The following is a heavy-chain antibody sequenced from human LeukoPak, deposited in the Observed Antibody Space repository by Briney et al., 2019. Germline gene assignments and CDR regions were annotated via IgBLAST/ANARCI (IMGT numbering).Heavy chain of an antibody. CDR3: AKLATPGYYDSCFDY. J-gene: IGHJ4*02. CDR1: GFSFTNFA. Sequence: PGRSLRLSCVTSGFSFTNFAMSWLRQAPGKGLEWVSSIDNSGGNTYYADSVKGRFTISRDNAKNTLYVQMNSLRVEDTAVYYCAKLATPGYYDSCFDYWGQGTLVTASS. D-gene: IGHD3-16*01. V-gene: IGHV3-23*01. CDR2: IDNSGGNT.